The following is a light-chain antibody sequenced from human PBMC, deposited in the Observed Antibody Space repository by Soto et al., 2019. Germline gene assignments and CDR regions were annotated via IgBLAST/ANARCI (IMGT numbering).Light chain of an antibody. J-gene: IGKJ5*01. CDR3: QQYNNWPIT. V-gene: IGKV3-15*01. CDR1: QSVSSN. Sequence: EIVMTQSPATLSVSPRERATLSCSASQSVSSNLAWYQQKPGQAPRLLIYGASTRGTGIPARFSGSGSGSEFTLTISSLQSEDFAVYYCQQYNNWPITFGQGTRLEIK. CDR2: GAS.